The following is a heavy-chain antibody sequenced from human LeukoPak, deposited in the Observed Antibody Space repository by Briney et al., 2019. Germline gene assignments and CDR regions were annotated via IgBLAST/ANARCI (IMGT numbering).Heavy chain of an antibody. Sequence: TPSETLSLTCTVSGGSISSSSYYWGWIRQPPGKGLEWIGSIYYSGSTYYNPSLKSRITVSVDTSKNQFSLKLSAVTAADTAVYYCARHYIQPPHYFDYWGQGTLVTVSS. V-gene: IGHV4-39*01. D-gene: IGHD2-2*01. CDR1: GGSISSSSYY. CDR3: ARHYIQPPHYFDY. J-gene: IGHJ4*02. CDR2: IYYSGST.